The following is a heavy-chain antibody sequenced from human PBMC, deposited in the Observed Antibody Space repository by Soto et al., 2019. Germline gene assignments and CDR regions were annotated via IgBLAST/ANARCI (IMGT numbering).Heavy chain of an antibody. CDR2: ISAYNGNT. J-gene: IGHJ5*02. D-gene: IGHD2-15*01. CDR1: GYTFTSYG. Sequence: ASVKVSCKASGYTFTSYGISWVRQAPGQGLEWMGWISAYNGNTNYAQKLQGRVTMTTDTSTSTAYMELRSLRSDDTAVYYCARVYCSGGSCRSNWFDPWGQGTLVTVSS. CDR3: ARVYCSGGSCRSNWFDP. V-gene: IGHV1-18*01.